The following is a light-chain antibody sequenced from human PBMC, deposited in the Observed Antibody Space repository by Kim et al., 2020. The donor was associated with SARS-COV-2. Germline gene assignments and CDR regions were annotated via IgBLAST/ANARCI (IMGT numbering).Light chain of an antibody. CDR3: QQSFTAPLT. CDR1: QSISSY. J-gene: IGKJ4*01. Sequence: ASGGDRVTITCRASQSISSYLNWYQQKPGKAPNLLIYGASSLQSGVPSRFSGSGSGTDFTLTISSLQPEDFVTYYCQQSFTAPLTFGGGTKVDIK. CDR2: GAS. V-gene: IGKV1-39*01.